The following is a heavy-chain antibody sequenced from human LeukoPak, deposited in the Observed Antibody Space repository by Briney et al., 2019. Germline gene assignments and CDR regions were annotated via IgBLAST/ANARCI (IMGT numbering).Heavy chain of an antibody. CDR2: INHSEST. V-gene: IGHV4-34*01. CDR3: ARMGIAAASTRWDY. D-gene: IGHD6-13*01. CDR1: GGSFSGCY. Sequence: SETLSLTCAVYGGSFSGCYWSWFRQHPGKGLEWFGEINHSESTNYNPSLKSRVTISVDTSKNQFSLKLSSVTAADTAVYYCARMGIAAASTRWDYWGQGTLVTVSS. J-gene: IGHJ4*02.